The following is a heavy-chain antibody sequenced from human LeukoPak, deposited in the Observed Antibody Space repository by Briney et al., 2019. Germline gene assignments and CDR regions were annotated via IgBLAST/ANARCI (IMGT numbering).Heavy chain of an antibody. J-gene: IGHJ4*02. CDR1: GGFFSGYY. Sequence: SETLSLTCSASGGFFSGYYWSWLRQSPGKGLEWIGEINHTGDTNYNPSLQSRVSTSIDTSKKQFSLRLISVTAADTAVYYCAREPHRVLVPGPPDFWGQGILVTVSS. CDR3: AREPHRVLVPGPPDF. V-gene: IGHV4-34*01. CDR2: INHTGDT. D-gene: IGHD1-14*01.